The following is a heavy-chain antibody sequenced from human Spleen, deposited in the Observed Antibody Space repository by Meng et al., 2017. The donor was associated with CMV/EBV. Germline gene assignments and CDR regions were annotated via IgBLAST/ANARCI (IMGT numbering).Heavy chain of an antibody. D-gene: IGHD2-2*02. CDR3: ARGYCSGASCYIDD. CDR1: GYTFTSYG. V-gene: IGHV7-4-1*01. Sequence: ASVKVSCKASGYTFTSYGMNWVRQAPGQGLEWMGWINTNTGNPTYAQGFTGRFLFSLDTSVSTAYLQICSLKAEDTAVYYCARGYCSGASCYIDDWGQGTLVTVS. J-gene: IGHJ4*02. CDR2: INTNTGNP.